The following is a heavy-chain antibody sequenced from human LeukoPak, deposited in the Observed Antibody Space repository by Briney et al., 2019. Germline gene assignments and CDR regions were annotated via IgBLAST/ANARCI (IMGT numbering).Heavy chain of an antibody. V-gene: IGHV4-38-2*01. Sequence: SETLSLTCAVSGYSINSGYYWGWIRQPPGKGLEWIGSIYHSGNTYYNPSLKSRVTISVDTSKNQFSLKMSSVTAADTAVYYCARGPPITTVVTPGARYFDYWGRGTLVTVSS. J-gene: IGHJ4*02. D-gene: IGHD4-23*01. CDR3: ARGPPITTVVTPGARYFDY. CDR2: IYHSGNT. CDR1: GYSINSGYY.